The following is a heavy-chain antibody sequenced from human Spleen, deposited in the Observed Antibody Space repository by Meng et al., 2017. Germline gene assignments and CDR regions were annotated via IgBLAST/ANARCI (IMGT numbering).Heavy chain of an antibody. CDR1: GGSFSDYY. CDR3: AREAGAQLWFY. CDR2: IYHSGST. V-gene: IGHV4-34*01. Sequence: SVTLSLTCVVSGGSFSDYYWSWVRQPPGKGLEWIGEIYHSGSTNYNPSLKSRVTISVDKSKNQFSLKLSSVTAADTAVYYCAREAGAQLWFYWGQGTLVTVSS. J-gene: IGHJ4*02. D-gene: IGHD5-18*01.